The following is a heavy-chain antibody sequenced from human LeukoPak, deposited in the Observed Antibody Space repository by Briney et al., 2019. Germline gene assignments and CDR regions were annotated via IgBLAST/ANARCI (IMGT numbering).Heavy chain of an antibody. Sequence: SETLSLTCTVSGGSISSGDYYWSWIRQPPGKGLEWIGYIYYSGSTNYNPSLKSRVTISVDTSKNQFSLKLSSVTAADTAVYYCARAVGGYDFWSGSPHRVFDYWGQGTLVTVSS. CDR2: IYYSGST. J-gene: IGHJ4*02. V-gene: IGHV4-61*08. CDR3: ARAVGGYDFWSGSPHRVFDY. D-gene: IGHD3-3*01. CDR1: GGSISSGDYY.